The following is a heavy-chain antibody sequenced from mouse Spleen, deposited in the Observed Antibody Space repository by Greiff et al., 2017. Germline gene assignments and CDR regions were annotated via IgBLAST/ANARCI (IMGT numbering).Heavy chain of an antibody. CDR1: GFNIKDDY. CDR2: IDPENGDT. V-gene: IGHV14-4*01. Sequence: DVQLQESGAELVRPGASVKLSCTASGFNIKDDYMHWVKQRPEQGLEWIGWIDPENGDTEYASKFQGKATITADTSSNTAYLQLSSLTSEDTAVYYCTFYYDLDYWGQGTTLTVSS. D-gene: IGHD2-4*01. CDR3: TFYYDLDY. J-gene: IGHJ2*01.